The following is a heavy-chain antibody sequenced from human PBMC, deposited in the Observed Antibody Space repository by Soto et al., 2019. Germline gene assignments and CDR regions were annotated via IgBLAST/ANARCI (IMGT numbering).Heavy chain of an antibody. V-gene: IGHV4-34*01. CDR2: INHSGST. D-gene: IGHD3-22*01. CDR1: GGSFSGYD. Sequence: SETLSLTCAVYGGSFSGYDWSWIRQPPGKGLEWIGEINHSGSTNYNPSLKSRVTISVDRSKNQFSLKLSSVTAADTAVYYCARNRYYYDSSGYYDYWGQGTLVTVSS. J-gene: IGHJ4*02. CDR3: ARNRYYYDSSGYYDY.